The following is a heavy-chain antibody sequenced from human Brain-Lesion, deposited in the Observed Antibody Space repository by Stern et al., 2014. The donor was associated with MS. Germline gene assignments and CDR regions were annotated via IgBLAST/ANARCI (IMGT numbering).Heavy chain of an antibody. CDR3: AGEEDIRYCSGGSCTGNWFDP. CDR1: GGSVSSTSYA. V-gene: IGHV4-39*01. CDR2: IYYSGKT. J-gene: IGHJ5*02. D-gene: IGHD2-15*01. Sequence: QLQLQESGPGLVKPSETLSLTCTVAGGSVSSTSYAWAWIRQPPGKGLEWIGTIYYSGKTYYSPSLKSRLTLSLHTSKNQFSLPLGSVTAADTAVYYCAGEEDIRYCSGGSCTGNWFDPWGQGTLVTVSS.